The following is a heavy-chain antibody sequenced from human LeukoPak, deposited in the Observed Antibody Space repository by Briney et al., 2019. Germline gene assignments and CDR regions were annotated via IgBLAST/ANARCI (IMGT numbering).Heavy chain of an antibody. CDR1: GYTFTSYG. CDR2: ISAYNGNT. V-gene: IGHV1-18*01. D-gene: IGHD6-13*01. Sequence: ASAKVSCKASGYTFTSYGISWVRQAPGQGLEWMGWISAYNGNTNYAQKLQGRGTMTTDTSTSTPYMELRSLRSDDTAVYYCARVGIIIAGDLDYWGQGTLVTVSS. J-gene: IGHJ4*02. CDR3: ARVGIIIAGDLDY.